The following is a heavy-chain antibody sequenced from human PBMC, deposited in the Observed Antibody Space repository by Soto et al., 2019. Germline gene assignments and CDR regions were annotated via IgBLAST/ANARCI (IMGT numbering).Heavy chain of an antibody. CDR3: AGGDHSTSLGGMDV. Sequence: QVQMVQSGTELKKLGSSVKVSCKTSGGSFNSYAINWVRQAPGQGLEWLGGTIPFILTPNYAQQFQGRVTITADEPTSTGYLELSSLRSDDTAVYYCAGGDHSTSLGGMDVWGQGTTVIVSS. CDR2: TIPFILTP. D-gene: IGHD6-6*01. V-gene: IGHV1-69*01. J-gene: IGHJ6*02. CDR1: GGSFNSYA.